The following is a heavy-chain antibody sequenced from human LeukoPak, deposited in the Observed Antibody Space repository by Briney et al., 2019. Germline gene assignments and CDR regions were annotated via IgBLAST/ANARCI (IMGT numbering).Heavy chain of an antibody. Sequence: ASVKVSCKASGYTFTGYYMHWVRQGPGQGLECMGRINPNSGGTNYAQKFQGRVTMTRDTSISTAYMELSRLRSDDTAVYYCARSPLTYCSSTSRYGLDPWGQGTLVTVSS. D-gene: IGHD2-2*01. J-gene: IGHJ5*02. CDR2: INPNSGGT. CDR3: ARSPLTYCSSTSRYGLDP. V-gene: IGHV1-2*06. CDR1: GYTFTGYY.